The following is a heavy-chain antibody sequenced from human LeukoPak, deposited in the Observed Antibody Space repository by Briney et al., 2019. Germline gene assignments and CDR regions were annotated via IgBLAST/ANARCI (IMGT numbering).Heavy chain of an antibody. J-gene: IGHJ3*02. CDR1: GFTLRNYG. V-gene: IGHV3-33*06. CDR3: AKEYEIFVGAFDI. Sequence: TAGSLRLSCVASGFTLRNYGMHWVRQAPGKGLEWVAVLWKDGSNNFYADSVKGRFRFSRDNSKDMLYLQMNSLRAEDTAVYYCAKEYEIFVGAFDIWGQGTMVTVSS. D-gene: IGHD3-9*01. CDR2: LWKDGSNN.